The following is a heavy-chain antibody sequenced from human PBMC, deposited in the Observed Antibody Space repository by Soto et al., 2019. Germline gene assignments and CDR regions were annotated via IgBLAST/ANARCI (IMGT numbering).Heavy chain of an antibody. CDR3: ASPLRIAARPLYYYYGMDV. CDR2: INPSGGST. V-gene: IGHV1-46*01. Sequence: AASVKVSCKASGYTFTSYYMHWVRQAPGQGLEWMGIINPSGGSTSYAQKFQGRVTMTRDTSTSTVYMELSSLRSEDTAVYYCASPLRIAARPLYYYYGMDVWGQGTTVTVSS. J-gene: IGHJ6*02. CDR1: GYTFTSYY. D-gene: IGHD6-6*01.